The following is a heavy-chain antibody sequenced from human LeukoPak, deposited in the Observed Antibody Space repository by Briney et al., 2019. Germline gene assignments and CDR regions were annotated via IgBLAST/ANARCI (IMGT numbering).Heavy chain of an antibody. D-gene: IGHD3-16*02. V-gene: IGHV3-11*01. CDR1: GFTFSDYY. CDR2: ISSSGSTI. CDR3: ARDLNVWGSYRSHPRWFDP. J-gene: IGHJ5*02. Sequence: PGGSLRLSCAASGFTFSDYYMSWIRQAPGKGLEWVSYISSSGSTIYYADSVKGRFTISRDNAKNSLYLQMNSLRAEDTAVYYCARDLNVWGSYRSHPRWFDPWGQGTLVTVSS.